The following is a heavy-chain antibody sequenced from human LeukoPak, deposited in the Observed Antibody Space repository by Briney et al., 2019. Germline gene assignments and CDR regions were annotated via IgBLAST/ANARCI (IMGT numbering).Heavy chain of an antibody. Sequence: KPSETLSLTCAVYGGSFSGYYWSWIRQPPGKGLEWIGKINHSGSTNYNPSLKSRVTISVDTSKNQFSLKLSSVTAADTAVYYCARDRRPVPSTVYFDYWGQGTLVTVSS. V-gene: IGHV4-34*01. CDR2: INHSGST. CDR1: GGSFSGYY. D-gene: IGHD4-17*01. J-gene: IGHJ4*02. CDR3: ARDRRPVPSTVYFDY.